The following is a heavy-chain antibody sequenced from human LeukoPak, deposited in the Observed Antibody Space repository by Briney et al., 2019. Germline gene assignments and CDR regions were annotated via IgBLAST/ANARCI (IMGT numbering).Heavy chain of an antibody. Sequence: GGSLRLSCAASGFTFSSYWMHWVRQAPGKGLVWVSRINSDGSSTSYADSVKGRFTISRDNAKNSLYLQMNSLRDEDTAVYYCARDQYGAYAIDYWGQGTLVTVSS. CDR1: GFTFSSYW. J-gene: IGHJ4*02. D-gene: IGHD4-17*01. V-gene: IGHV3-74*01. CDR3: ARDQYGAYAIDY. CDR2: INSDGSST.